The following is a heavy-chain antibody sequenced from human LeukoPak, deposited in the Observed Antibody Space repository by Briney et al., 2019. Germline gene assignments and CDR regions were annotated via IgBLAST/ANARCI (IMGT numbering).Heavy chain of an antibody. V-gene: IGHV1-2*06. CDR3: ARESWSFAFDI. Sequence: ASVKVSCKASGYTFTGYYMHWVRQAPGQGLEWMGRINPNSGGTNYAQKFQGRVTMTRDTSISTAYMELSRLRSDNTAVYYCARESWSFAFDIWGQGTMVTVSS. D-gene: IGHD6-13*01. CDR2: INPNSGGT. J-gene: IGHJ3*02. CDR1: GYTFTGYY.